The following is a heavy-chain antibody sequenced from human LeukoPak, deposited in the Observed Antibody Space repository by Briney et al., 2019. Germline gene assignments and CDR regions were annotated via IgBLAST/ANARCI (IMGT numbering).Heavy chain of an antibody. CDR3: ARESAPGYSYGYYYYYMDV. V-gene: IGHV3-7*01. D-gene: IGHD5-18*01. CDR1: GFTFSSAW. CDR2: VNQDGSGK. J-gene: IGHJ6*03. Sequence: GGSLRLSCAASGFTFSSAWMSWVRQAPGKGLEWVANVNQDGSGKYYVDSVKGRFTISRDNAKNSLYLQMNSLRAEDTAVYYCARESAPGYSYGYYYYYMDVWGKGTTVTVSS.